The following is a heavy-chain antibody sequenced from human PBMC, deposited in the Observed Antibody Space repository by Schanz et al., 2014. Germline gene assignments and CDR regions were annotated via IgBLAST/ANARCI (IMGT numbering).Heavy chain of an antibody. Sequence: SVKGRFTISRDNAKNTVYLQMNSLRAEDTAVYFCARGGVEMATIRDAFDLWGQGTMVTVS. CDR3: ARGGVEMATIRDAFDL. V-gene: IGHV3-21*04. J-gene: IGHJ3*01. D-gene: IGHD3-10*01.